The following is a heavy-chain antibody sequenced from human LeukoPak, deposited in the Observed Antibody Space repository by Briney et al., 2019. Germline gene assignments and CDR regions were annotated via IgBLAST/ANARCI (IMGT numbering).Heavy chain of an antibody. CDR1: GFTVSSNY. CDR2: IYSGGST. D-gene: IGHD7-27*01. Sequence: GGSLRPSCAASGFTVSSNYMSWVRQAPGKGLEWVSVIYSGGSTYYADSVKGRFTISRDNSKNTLYLQMNSLRAEDTAVYYCARTPQYWAGDTSYFDYWGQGTLVTVSS. CDR3: ARTPQYWAGDTSYFDY. J-gene: IGHJ4*02. V-gene: IGHV3-53*01.